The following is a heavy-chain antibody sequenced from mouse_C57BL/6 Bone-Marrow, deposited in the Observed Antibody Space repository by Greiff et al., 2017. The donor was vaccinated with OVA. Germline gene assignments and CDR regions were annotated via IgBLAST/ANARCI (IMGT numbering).Heavy chain of an antibody. CDR1: GYTFTSYW. CDR2: IDPSDSET. V-gene: IGHV1-52*01. CDR3: ARAPLRRTFDY. J-gene: IGHJ2*01. D-gene: IGHD2-12*01. Sequence: VQLQQPGAELVRPGSSVKLSCKASGYTFTSYWMHWVKQRPIQGLEWIGNIDPSDSETHYNQKFKDKATLTVDKSSSTAYMQLSSLTSEDSAVYYCARAPLRRTFDYWGQGTTLTVSS.